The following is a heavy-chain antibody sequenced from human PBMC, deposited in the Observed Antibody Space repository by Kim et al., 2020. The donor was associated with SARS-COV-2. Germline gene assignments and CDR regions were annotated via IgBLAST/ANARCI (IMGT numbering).Heavy chain of an antibody. CDR1: GFSFGGFA. D-gene: IGHD3-3*01. CDR2: VSGSGASP. J-gene: IGHJ4*02. Sequence: GGSLRLSCAASGFSFGGFAMSWVRQAPGKGLEWVSSVSGSGASPFYADPVKGRFVISRDNSRDTLYLQMNSLGADDTAVYFCAKQKRGYTSDYFDFWGQGTLVAVSS. V-gene: IGHV3-23*01. CDR3: AKQKRGYTSDYFDF.